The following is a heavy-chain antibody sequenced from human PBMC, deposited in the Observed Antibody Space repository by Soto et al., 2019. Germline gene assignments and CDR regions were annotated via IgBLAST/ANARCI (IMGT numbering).Heavy chain of an antibody. Sequence: ASVKVSCKASGFTFTGYYLHWVRQAPGQGPEWMGWINPNSGAINYAQNFQGRVTMTRDTSISTAYMELSSLRSDDTAMYYCARQGSLDDYGLGVWGQGTTVTISS. V-gene: IGHV1-2*02. J-gene: IGHJ6*02. CDR1: GFTFTGYY. CDR2: INPNSGAI. CDR3: ARQGSLDDYGLGV.